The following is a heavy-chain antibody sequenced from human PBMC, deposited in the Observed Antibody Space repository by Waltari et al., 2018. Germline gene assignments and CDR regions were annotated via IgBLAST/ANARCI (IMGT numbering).Heavy chain of an antibody. D-gene: IGHD3-10*01. V-gene: IGHV1-2*02. J-gene: IGHJ4*02. CDR1: GYTFTGYY. Sequence: QVQLVQSGAEVKKPGASVMVSCKASGYTFTGYYMHWVRQAPGQGLEWRRWINPNNGGTNYAQKFQGRVTMTRDTSISTVYMGRSRVRSDDTAVYYCAGDIGTPILDNYWGQGTLVTVSS. CDR2: INPNNGGT. CDR3: AGDIGTPILDNY.